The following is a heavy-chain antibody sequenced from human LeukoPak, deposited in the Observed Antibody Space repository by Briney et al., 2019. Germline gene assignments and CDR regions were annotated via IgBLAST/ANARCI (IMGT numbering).Heavy chain of an antibody. CDR3: ARDLPDQGAN. CDR1: GLTVSSNY. D-gene: IGHD1-14*01. V-gene: IGHV3-53*01. Sequence: PGESLRLSCAAAGLTVSSNYMSWARQAPGKGLEWVSVMYRSDATYYADSVKGRFTMSRDISKNTVYLQMDSLRSEDTAVYYCARDLPDQGANWGQGTLVIVSS. CDR2: MYRSDAT. J-gene: IGHJ1*01.